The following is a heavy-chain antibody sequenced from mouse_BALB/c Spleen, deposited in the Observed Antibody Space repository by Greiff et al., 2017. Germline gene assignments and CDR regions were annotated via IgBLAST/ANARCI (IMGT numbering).Heavy chain of an antibody. Sequence: EVQRVESGGGLVQPGGSRKLSCAASGFTFSSFGMHWVRQAPEKGLEWVAYISSGSSTIYYADTVKGRFTISRDNPKNTLFLQMTSLRSEDTAMYYCARSPHYYGSSSWFAYWGQGTLVTVSA. CDR1: GFTFSSFG. CDR2: ISSGSSTI. D-gene: IGHD1-1*01. J-gene: IGHJ3*01. V-gene: IGHV5-17*02. CDR3: ARSPHYYGSSSWFAY.